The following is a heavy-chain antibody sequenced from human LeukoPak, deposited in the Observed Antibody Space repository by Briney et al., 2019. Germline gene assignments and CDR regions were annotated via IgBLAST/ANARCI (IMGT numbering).Heavy chain of an antibody. CDR1: GFTFSSYS. CDR3: AREGDTVTYNDYYYYYMDV. CDR2: ISSSSSYI. Sequence: GGSLRLSCAASGFTFSSYSMNWVRQAPGKGLEWVSSISSSSSYIYYADSVKGRFTISRDNAKNSLYLQMNSLRAEDTAVYYCAREGDTVTYNDYYYYYMDVWGKGTTVTVPS. J-gene: IGHJ6*03. V-gene: IGHV3-21*01. D-gene: IGHD4-11*01.